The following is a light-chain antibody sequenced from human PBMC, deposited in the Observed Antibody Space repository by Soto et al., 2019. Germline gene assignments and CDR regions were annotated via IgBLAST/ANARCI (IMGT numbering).Light chain of an antibody. Sequence: EIVMTQSPATLSVSPGERATLSCSASQSVSSNLAWYQQKPGQAPRLLIYGASTRATGIPARFSGSGSGTEFPLTISRLQSEDFAVYYCQQYNNWPPWTFGQGTKVEIQ. CDR1: QSVSSN. CDR3: QQYNNWPPWT. CDR2: GAS. J-gene: IGKJ1*01. V-gene: IGKV3-15*01.